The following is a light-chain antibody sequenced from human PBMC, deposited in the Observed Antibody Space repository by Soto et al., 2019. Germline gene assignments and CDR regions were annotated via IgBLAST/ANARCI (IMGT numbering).Light chain of an antibody. CDR2: EVS. CDR1: SSDVGGYNY. J-gene: IGLJ1*01. CDR3: RSYTSSSTLVV. V-gene: IGLV2-14*01. Sequence: QSALTQPASVSGSPGQSITISCTGTSSDVGGYNYVSWYQQHPGKAPKLMIYEVSNRPSGVSNRFSGPKSGKTASLTISGLQAEDEADYYCRSYTSSSTLVVFGTETKVNV.